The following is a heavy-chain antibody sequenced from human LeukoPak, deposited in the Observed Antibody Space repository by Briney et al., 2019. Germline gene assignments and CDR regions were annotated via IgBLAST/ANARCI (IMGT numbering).Heavy chain of an antibody. CDR2: INPNSGGT. Sequence: GASVKVSCKASGYTFTGYYMHWVRQAPGQGLEWMGWINPNSGGTSYAQKFQGRVTMTEDTSTNTAYMELSSLRSEDTAVYYCATADVAVAGTPDYWGQGTLVTVSS. CDR3: ATADVAVAGTPDY. CDR1: GYTFTGYY. V-gene: IGHV1-2*02. D-gene: IGHD6-19*01. J-gene: IGHJ4*02.